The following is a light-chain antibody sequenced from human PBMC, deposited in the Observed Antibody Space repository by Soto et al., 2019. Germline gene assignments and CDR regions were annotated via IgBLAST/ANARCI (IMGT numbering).Light chain of an antibody. CDR1: QSVSSSY. V-gene: IGKV3-20*01. J-gene: IGKJ1*01. CDR3: QQYGSSPG. CDR2: GAS. Sequence: EIVLTQSPGTLSLSPGERATLSCRASQSVSSSYLAWYQQKPGQAPRLLIYGASSRATGIPDRFSGGGSGTDFTLTISRLEPEDFAVYYCQQYGSSPGFGQGTKVEIK.